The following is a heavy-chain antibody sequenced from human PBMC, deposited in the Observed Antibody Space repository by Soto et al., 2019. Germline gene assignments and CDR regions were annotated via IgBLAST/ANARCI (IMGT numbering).Heavy chain of an antibody. Sequence: QVQLVESGGGVVQPGRSLRLSCAASGFTFSSYGMHWVRQAPGKGLEWVVVISYDGSNKYYADSVKGRFTISRDNSKNTLYLQMNSLRAEDTDVYYCAKDTNYYDSSGFYYFDYWGQGTLVTVSS. CDR2: ISYDGSNK. J-gene: IGHJ4*02. D-gene: IGHD3-22*01. CDR3: AKDTNYYDSSGFYYFDY. CDR1: GFTFSSYG. V-gene: IGHV3-30*18.